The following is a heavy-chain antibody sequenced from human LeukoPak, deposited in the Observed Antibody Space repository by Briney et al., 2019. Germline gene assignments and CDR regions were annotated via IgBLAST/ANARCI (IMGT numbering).Heavy chain of an antibody. CDR1: GFTVSSNY. CDR3: ASSPGYDGHFDY. Sequence: GGSLRLSCAASGFTVSSNYMSWVRQAPGEGLEWVSVIYSGGSTYYADSVKGRSTISRDNSKNTLYLQMNSLRAEDTAVYYCASSPGYDGHFDYWGQGTLVTVSS. V-gene: IGHV3-53*01. CDR2: IYSGGST. D-gene: IGHD3-16*01. J-gene: IGHJ4*02.